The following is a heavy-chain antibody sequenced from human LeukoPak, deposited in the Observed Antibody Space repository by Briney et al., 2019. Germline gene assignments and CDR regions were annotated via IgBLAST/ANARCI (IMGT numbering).Heavy chain of an antibody. CDR2: IRGSGDST. CDR1: GFTFSTYA. D-gene: IGHD3-10*01. CDR3: AKLDYGSGSFNYYYYGMDV. Sequence: GGSLRLSCVASGFTFSTYAMSWVRQAPGKGLEWVSAIRGSGDSTYYADSVKGRFTISRDNSKNTLYLQMNSLRAEDTAVYYCAKLDYGSGSFNYYYYGMDVWGQGTTVTVSS. J-gene: IGHJ6*02. V-gene: IGHV3-23*01.